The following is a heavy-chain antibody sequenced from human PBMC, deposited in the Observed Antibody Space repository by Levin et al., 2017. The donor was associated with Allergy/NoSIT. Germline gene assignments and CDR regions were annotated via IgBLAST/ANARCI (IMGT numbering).Heavy chain of an antibody. D-gene: IGHD3-3*01. J-gene: IGHJ4*02. CDR2: IRSKAYGGTT. CDR3: TRDLRFRGYDFWSGYSPRPPNDY. Sequence: GGSPRLSCTASGFTFGDYAMSWFRQAPGKGLEWVGFIRSKAYGGTTEYATSVKGRFIISRDDSKSIAYLQMNSLKTEDTAVYYCTRDLRFRGYDFWSGYSPRPPNDYWGQGTLVTVSS. V-gene: IGHV3-49*03. CDR1: GFTFGDYA.